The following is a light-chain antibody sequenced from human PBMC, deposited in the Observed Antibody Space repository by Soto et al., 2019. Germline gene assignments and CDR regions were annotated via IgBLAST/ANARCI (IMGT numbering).Light chain of an antibody. CDR2: GAS. V-gene: IGKV3-15*01. J-gene: IGKJ1*01. CDR3: QQYYNWPRT. CDR1: QSISST. Sequence: EIVMTQSLATLSVVTGERATVSCRASQSISSTLAWYQQKPGQAPRLPTYGASTRATGIPARFSGSGSGTEFTLTISSLQPEDFAVYYCQQYYNWPRTFGQGTKVDI.